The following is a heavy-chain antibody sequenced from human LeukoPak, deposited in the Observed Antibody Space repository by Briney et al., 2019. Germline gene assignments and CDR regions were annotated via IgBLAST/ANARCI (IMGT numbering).Heavy chain of an antibody. J-gene: IGHJ4*02. D-gene: IGHD3-3*01. V-gene: IGHV3-30-3*01. CDR2: ISYDGSNK. CDR3: ARAYDFWSGYGDY. Sequence: GRSLRLSCAASGFTFSSYAMHWVRQAPGKGLEWVAVISYDGSNKYYADSVKGRFTISRDNSKNTLYLQMNSLRAEDTAVYYCARAYDFWSGYGDYWGQGTRVTVS. CDR1: GFTFSSYA.